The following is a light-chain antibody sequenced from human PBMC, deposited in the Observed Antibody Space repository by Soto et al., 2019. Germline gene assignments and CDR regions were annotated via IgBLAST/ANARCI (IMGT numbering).Light chain of an antibody. J-gene: IGLJ3*02. CDR3: AAWDDSLRDWV. CDR2: SNN. V-gene: IGLV1-47*02. Sequence: QSVLTQPPSASGTPGQRVTISCSGSSSNIGSNYVYWYQQLPGTAPKLLIYSNNQRPSGVPDRFSGSKSGTSASLAISGLRSEDEADYYCAAWDDSLRDWVFGGRTKLTVL. CDR1: SSNIGSNY.